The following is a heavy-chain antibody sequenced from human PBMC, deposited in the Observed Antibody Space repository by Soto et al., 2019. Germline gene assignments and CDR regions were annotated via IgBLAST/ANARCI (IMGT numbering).Heavy chain of an antibody. CDR1: GGSISSSNW. CDR2: IYHSGST. D-gene: IGHD3-3*01. V-gene: IGHV4-4*02. J-gene: IGHJ6*02. Sequence: SETLSLTCAVSGGSISSSNWWSWVRQPPGKGLGWIGEIYHSGSTNYNPSLKSRVTISVDKSKNQFSLKLSSVTAADTAVYYCARDGPLRYDFWSGYSGGGMDVWGQGTTVTVSS. CDR3: ARDGPLRYDFWSGYSGGGMDV.